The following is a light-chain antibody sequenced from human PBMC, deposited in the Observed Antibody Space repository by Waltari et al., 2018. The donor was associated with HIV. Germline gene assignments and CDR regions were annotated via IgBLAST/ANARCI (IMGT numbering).Light chain of an antibody. J-gene: IGLJ2*01. Sequence: QSVLTQPPSASGTPGQRVTISCSGISSNIGNNYVYWYQQIPGTAPKLLIFRNNQRPSGVPDRFSGSKSGTSASLAISGLRSDDEADYHCATWDDRLSSRVFGGGTKLTVL. CDR2: RNN. V-gene: IGLV1-47*01. CDR1: SSNIGNNY. CDR3: ATWDDRLSSRV.